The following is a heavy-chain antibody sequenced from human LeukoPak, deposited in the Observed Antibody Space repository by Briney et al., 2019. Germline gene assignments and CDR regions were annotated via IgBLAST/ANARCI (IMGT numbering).Heavy chain of an antibody. CDR1: GFTFDDYA. D-gene: IGHD3-22*01. CDR3: AKDMVHYYDSSGYYARAFGI. J-gene: IGHJ3*02. V-gene: IGHV3-43*02. Sequence: GGSLRLSCAASGFTFDDYAMHWVRQAPGKGLEWVSLISGDGGSTYYADSVKGRFTISRDNSKNSLYLQMNSLRTEDTALYYCAKDMVHYYDSSGYYARAFGIWGQGTMVTVSS. CDR2: ISGDGGST.